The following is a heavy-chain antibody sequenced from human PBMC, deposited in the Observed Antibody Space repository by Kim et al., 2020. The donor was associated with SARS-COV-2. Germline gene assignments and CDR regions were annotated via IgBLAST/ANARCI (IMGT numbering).Heavy chain of an antibody. D-gene: IGHD3-10*01. J-gene: IGHJ6*02. CDR1: GFTLSNYA. Sequence: GGSLRLSCAASGFTLSNYAMSWVRQAPGKGLEWVSIMSGSGNSYYADPVKGRFTISRDNSKNTLYLQMNSLRAEDTAVYYCASHGYYGSGSYLYYGMDVWGQGTTVTVSS. CDR3: ASHGYYGSGSYLYYGMDV. CDR2: MSGSGNS. V-gene: IGHV3-23*01.